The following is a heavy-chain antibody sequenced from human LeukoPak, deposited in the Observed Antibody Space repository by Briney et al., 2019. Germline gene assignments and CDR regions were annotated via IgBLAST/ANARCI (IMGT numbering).Heavy chain of an antibody. CDR1: GFTFDDYG. J-gene: IGHJ4*02. V-gene: IGHV3-20*04. Sequence: GGSLRLSCATSGFTFDDYGMSWVRQAPGKGLEWVSGIDWNGGSTGYADSVKGRFTISRDNPKNTLYLQMNSLRAEDTAVYYCARGEQLALDCWGQGTLVTVSS. CDR3: ARGEQLALDC. CDR2: IDWNGGST. D-gene: IGHD6-13*01.